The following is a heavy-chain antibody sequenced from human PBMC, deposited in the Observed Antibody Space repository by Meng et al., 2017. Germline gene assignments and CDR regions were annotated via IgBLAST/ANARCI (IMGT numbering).Heavy chain of an antibody. Sequence: GGSLRLSCAASGFTFSSYEMNWVRQAPGKGLEWVSYISSSGSTIYYADSVKGRFTISRDNAKNSLYLQMNSLRAEDTAVYYCARALSDDSSGYYNSLDYWGQGMLVTVSS. V-gene: IGHV3-48*03. J-gene: IGHJ4*02. CDR3: ARALSDDSSGYYNSLDY. CDR1: GFTFSSYE. D-gene: IGHD3-22*01. CDR2: ISSSGSTI.